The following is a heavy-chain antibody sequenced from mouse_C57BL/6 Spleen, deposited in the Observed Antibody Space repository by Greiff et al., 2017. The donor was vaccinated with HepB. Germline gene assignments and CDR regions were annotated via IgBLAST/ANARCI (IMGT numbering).Heavy chain of an antibody. V-gene: IGHV1-69*01. CDR1: GYTFTSYW. J-gene: IGHJ1*03. D-gene: IGHD1-1*01. Sequence: QVQLKQPGAELVMPGASVKLSCKASGYTFTSYWMHWVKQRPGQGLEWIGEIDPSDSYTNYNQKFKGKSTLTVDKSSSTAYMQLSSLTSAASAVYYCARGITTVPYWYFDVWGTGTTVTVSS. CDR2: IDPSDSYT. CDR3: ARGITTVPYWYFDV.